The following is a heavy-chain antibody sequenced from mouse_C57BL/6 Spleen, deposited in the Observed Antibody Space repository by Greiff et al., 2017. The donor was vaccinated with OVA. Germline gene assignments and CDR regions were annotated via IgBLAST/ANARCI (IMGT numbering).Heavy chain of an antibody. D-gene: IGHD2-2*01. CDR1: GYSITSGYY. CDR2: ISYDGSN. V-gene: IGHV3-6*01. Sequence: EVQLVESGPGLVKPSQSLSLTCSVTGYSITSGYYWNWLRQFPGNKLEWMGYISYDGSNNYNPSLKNRISITRDTSKNQFFLKLNSVTTEDTATYYCAREGMVTTDYWGQGTTLTVSS. CDR3: AREGMVTTDY. J-gene: IGHJ2*01.